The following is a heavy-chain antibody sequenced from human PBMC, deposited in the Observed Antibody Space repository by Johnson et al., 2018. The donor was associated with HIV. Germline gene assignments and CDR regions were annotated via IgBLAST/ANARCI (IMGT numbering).Heavy chain of an antibody. V-gene: IGHV3-53*01. CDR3: AKTGGGAALDS. CDR2: IYSGGST. D-gene: IGHD3-16*01. J-gene: IGHJ3*02. CDR1: GFTVSSNY. Sequence: VQLVESGGDLIQPGGSLRLSCAASGFTVSSNYMTWVRQAPGKGLEWVSVIYSGGSTYYADSVKGRFTISRDDSKNTLYLQMNSLKTEDTAVYYCAKTGGGAALDSWGQGTMVTVSS.